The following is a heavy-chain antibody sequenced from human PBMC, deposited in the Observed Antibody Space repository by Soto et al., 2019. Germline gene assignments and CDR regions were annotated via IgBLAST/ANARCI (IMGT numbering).Heavy chain of an antibody. CDR2: INPMFNST. J-gene: IGHJ4*02. V-gene: IGHV1-69*01. CDR3: ARQIFAADY. CDR1: GGTFDHAA. D-gene: IGHD3-9*01. Sequence: QVQLVQSGAEVKKPGSSVNVSCEAPGGTFDHAAITWVRQAPGQGLEWMGGINPMFNSTHYAQQYQGRVTITADAATSTAFMELRRLRSDDTAVYYCARQIFAADYWGQGTLLVVSS.